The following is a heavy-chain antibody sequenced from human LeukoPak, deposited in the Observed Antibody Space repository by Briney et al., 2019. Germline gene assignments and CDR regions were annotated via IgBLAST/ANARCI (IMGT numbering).Heavy chain of an antibody. V-gene: IGHV1-69*13. Sequence: ASVKVSCKASGGTFSSYAISWVRQAPGQGLEWMGGIIPIFGTANYAQKFQGRVTITADESTSTAYMELSSLRSEDTAVYYCAVYGDHDSHAFDIWGQGTMVTVSS. D-gene: IGHD4-17*01. CDR1: GGTFSSYA. J-gene: IGHJ3*02. CDR2: IIPIFGTA. CDR3: AVYGDHDSHAFDI.